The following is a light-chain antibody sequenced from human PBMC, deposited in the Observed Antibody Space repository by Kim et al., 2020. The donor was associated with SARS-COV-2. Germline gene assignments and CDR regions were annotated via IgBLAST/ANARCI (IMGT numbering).Light chain of an antibody. CDR3: AAWDDSLSGHVV. J-gene: IGLJ2*01. CDR2: RNN. Sequence: QRGTISCSGRRTNIGSNYVYGYQQLPGTAPKLLIYRNNQRPSGVPDRFSGSKSGTSASLAISGLRSEDEADYYCAAWDDSLSGHVVFGGGTQLTVL. CDR1: RTNIGSNY. V-gene: IGLV1-47*01.